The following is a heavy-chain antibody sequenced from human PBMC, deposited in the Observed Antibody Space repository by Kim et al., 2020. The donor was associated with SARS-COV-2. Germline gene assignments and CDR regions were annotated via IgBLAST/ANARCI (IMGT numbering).Heavy chain of an antibody. CDR3: AKERRKYCSGGSCHLEY. D-gene: IGHD2-15*01. V-gene: IGHV3-33*06. J-gene: IGHJ4*02. Sequence: VKGQFTSSRANSKNTLYLQMNNLRAEDTAVYYCAKERRKYCSGGSCHLEYWGQGTLVTVSS.